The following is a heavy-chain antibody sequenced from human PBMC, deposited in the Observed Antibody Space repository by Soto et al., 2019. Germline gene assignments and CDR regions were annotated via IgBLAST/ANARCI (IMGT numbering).Heavy chain of an antibody. CDR2: INANNGNT. CDR1: GYTFTGYY. J-gene: IGHJ6*02. V-gene: IGHV1-18*04. Sequence: ASVKVSCKASGYTFTGYYMHWVRQAPGQGLEWMGWINANNGNTNYAQKLQGRVTMTTDTSTSIAYMELRSLRSDDTAVYYCARGYYDFWSGYADGMDVWGQGTTVTVSS. CDR3: ARGYYDFWSGYADGMDV. D-gene: IGHD3-3*01.